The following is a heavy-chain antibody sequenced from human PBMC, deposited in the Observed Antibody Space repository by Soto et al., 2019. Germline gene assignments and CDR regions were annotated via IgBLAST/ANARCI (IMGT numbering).Heavy chain of an antibody. CDR3: VKSSWSDYGEY. CDR2: ISYDGGNK. V-gene: IGHV3-30*18. CDR1: AFSFSTFG. D-gene: IGHD2-15*01. J-gene: IGHJ4*02. Sequence: QAQLVESGGGVVQPGRSLRLSCAASAFSFSTFGMHWVRQAPVKGLEWVAVISYDGGNKYYLDSVKGRFTISRDNSKNTLYLQMDGLRAEDTAVYYGVKSSWSDYGEYWGKGTLVTVSS.